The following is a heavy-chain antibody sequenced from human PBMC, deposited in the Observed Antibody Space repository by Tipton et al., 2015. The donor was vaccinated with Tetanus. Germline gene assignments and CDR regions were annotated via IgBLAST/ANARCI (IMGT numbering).Heavy chain of an antibody. Sequence: TLSLTCAVSGVSIRGSTYFWGWIRQPPGKGLEWIGHIFYTGSSHYNPSFESRVTISVDTSKNQFSLNLSSVTAADTAVYYCARGSGWADFWGQGTQVTVSS. J-gene: IGHJ4*02. D-gene: IGHD6-19*01. V-gene: IGHV4-39*01. CDR1: GVSIRGSTYF. CDR2: IFYTGSS. CDR3: ARGSGWADF.